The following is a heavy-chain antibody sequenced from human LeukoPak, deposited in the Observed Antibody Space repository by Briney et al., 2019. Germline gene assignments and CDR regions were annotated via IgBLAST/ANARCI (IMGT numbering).Heavy chain of an antibody. CDR3: ARDGPRNCSSTSCYKAYYYYYMDV. CDR1: GFTFSSYW. V-gene: IGHV3-7*01. D-gene: IGHD2-2*02. CDR2: IRQDGSEK. Sequence: PGGSLRLSCAASGFTFSSYWMMWLRQAPGKGLEWVANIRQDGSEKNYVDSVKGRFTISRDNSKNTLYLQMNSLRAEDTAVYYCARDGPRNCSSTSCYKAYYYYYMDVWGKGTTVTVSS. J-gene: IGHJ6*03.